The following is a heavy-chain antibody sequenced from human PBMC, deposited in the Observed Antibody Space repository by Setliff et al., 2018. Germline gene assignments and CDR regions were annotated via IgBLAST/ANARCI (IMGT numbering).Heavy chain of an antibody. CDR2: INDSGST. V-gene: IGHV4-39*01. D-gene: IGHD5-18*01. CDR3: ARMGTDYIMTRVNSYQYYFYMDV. Sequence: PSETLSLTCSVSGGSIRGSSYFWGWIRQPPGEGLEWIGNINDSGSTYYNPSLKSRVTISLDRSKNQVFLRMTSVTAADTSFYYCARMGTDYIMTRVNSYQYYFYMDVWGKGTTVTVS. CDR1: GGSIRGSSYF. J-gene: IGHJ6*03.